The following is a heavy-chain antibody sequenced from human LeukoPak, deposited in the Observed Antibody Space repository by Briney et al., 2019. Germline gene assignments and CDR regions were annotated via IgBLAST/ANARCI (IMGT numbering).Heavy chain of an antibody. CDR1: GFTFRNYW. Sequence: PGGSLRLSCTASGFTFRNYWMNWVRQAPGKGLEWVANTNQDGSDKFYVDSVKGRFTISRDNAKNSLYLQMTSLRVEDTAVYSCARGGIGGDGYWGQGILVTVSS. CDR3: ARGGIGGDGY. J-gene: IGHJ4*02. D-gene: IGHD2-15*01. CDR2: TNQDGSDK. V-gene: IGHV3-7*01.